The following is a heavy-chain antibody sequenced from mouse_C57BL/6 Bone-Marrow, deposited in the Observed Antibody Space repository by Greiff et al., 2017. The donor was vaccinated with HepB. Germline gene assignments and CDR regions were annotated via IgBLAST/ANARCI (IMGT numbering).Heavy chain of an antibody. CDR2: IRSKSSNYAT. Sequence: EVHLVESGGGLVQPKGSLKLSCAASGFTFTTYAMHWVRQAPGKGLEWVARIRSKSSNYATYYADSVKDRFTISRDDSQSMLYLQMNNLKTEDTARYYCVRGRRRLPWFAYWGQGTLVTVSA. CDR1: GFTFTTYA. V-gene: IGHV10-3*01. CDR3: VRGRRRLPWFAY. D-gene: IGHD2-2*01. J-gene: IGHJ3*01.